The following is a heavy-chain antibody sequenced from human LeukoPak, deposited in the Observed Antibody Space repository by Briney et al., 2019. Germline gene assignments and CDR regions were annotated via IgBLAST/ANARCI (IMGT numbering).Heavy chain of an antibody. CDR2: IDWDDDK. V-gene: IGHV2-70*20. J-gene: IGHJ4*02. Sequence: SGPTLVNPTQTLTLTCTFSGFSLSTSGMCVSWVRQPPGKALEWLALIDWDDDKYYSTSLKTRLTISKDTSKNQVVLTMANMDPVDTATCYCARTAHYGGNFDYWGQGTLVTVSS. CDR3: ARTAHYGGNFDY. D-gene: IGHD4-23*01. CDR1: GFSLSTSGMC.